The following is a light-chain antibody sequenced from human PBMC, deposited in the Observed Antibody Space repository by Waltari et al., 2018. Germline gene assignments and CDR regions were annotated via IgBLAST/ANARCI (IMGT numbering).Light chain of an antibody. J-gene: IGLJ2*01. V-gene: IGLV1-47*01. CDR3: ASWDDRLGGVL. CDR2: RNT. CDR1: RSDIGNNY. Sequence: QSVLTQPPSASGTPGQKVTMSCSGGRSDIGNNYVYWYQQLPGTTPKLLIYRNTQRPSGVPDRISASKSGTSASLAISGLRSEDEAMYYCASWDDRLGGVLFGGGTKLTVL.